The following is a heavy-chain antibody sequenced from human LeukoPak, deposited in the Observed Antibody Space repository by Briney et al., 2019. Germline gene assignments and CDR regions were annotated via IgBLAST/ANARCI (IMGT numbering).Heavy chain of an antibody. CDR3: ARTLYGGNLSLFDY. J-gene: IGHJ4*02. CDR1: AGSISSYY. V-gene: IGHV4-59*01. CDR2: IYFSGST. Sequence: PSETLSLTCTVSAGSISSYYWSWIRQPPGKGLEWIGYIYFSGSTNYNPSLKSRVTISVDTSKNQFSLKLSSVTAADTAVYYCARTLYGGNLSLFDYWGQGTLVTVSS. D-gene: IGHD4-23*01.